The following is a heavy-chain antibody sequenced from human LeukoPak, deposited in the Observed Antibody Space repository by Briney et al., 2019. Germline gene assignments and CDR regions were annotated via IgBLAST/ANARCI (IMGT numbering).Heavy chain of an antibody. D-gene: IGHD1-1*01. CDR2: ISRASESI. CDR1: GFTFSNYW. J-gene: IGHJ5*02. V-gene: IGHV3-21*01. Sequence: PGGSLRLSCAASGFTFSNYWMHWVRQAPGKGLEWVSIISRASESIFYADSVKGRFTISRDNAKNSLYLQMNGLRAEDTAVYYCARGATDVTRWFDPWGQGTRVTVFS. CDR3: ARGATDVTRWFDP.